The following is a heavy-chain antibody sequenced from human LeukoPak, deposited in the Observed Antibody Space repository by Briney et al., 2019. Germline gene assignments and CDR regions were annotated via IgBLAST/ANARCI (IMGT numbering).Heavy chain of an antibody. CDR2: INPTGGST. Sequence: GASVKVSCKASGYTFTSHYMHWVRQAPGQGLEWMGIINPTGGSTNYAQKFQGRVTMTRDMSTSTVYMELSSLRSEDTAVYYCARDRVPGVYYFDYWGQGTLVTVSS. V-gene: IGHV1-46*01. CDR1: GYTFTSHY. CDR3: ARDRVPGVYYFDY. D-gene: IGHD7-27*01. J-gene: IGHJ4*02.